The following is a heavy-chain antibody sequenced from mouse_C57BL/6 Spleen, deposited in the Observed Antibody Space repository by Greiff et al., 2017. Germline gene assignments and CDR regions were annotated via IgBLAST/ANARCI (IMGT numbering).Heavy chain of an antibody. V-gene: IGHV5-4*01. CDR1: GFTFSSYA. D-gene: IGHD2-10*02. CDR2: ISDGGSYT. J-gene: IGHJ3*01. CDR3: ARDRGYGNYGAWFAY. Sequence: EVKVVESGGGLVKPGGSLKLSCAASGFTFSSYAMSWVRQTPEKRLEWVATISDGGSYTYYPDNVKGRFTISRDNAKNNLYLQMSQLKSEDTAMYYCARDRGYGNYGAWFAYWGQGTLVTVSA.